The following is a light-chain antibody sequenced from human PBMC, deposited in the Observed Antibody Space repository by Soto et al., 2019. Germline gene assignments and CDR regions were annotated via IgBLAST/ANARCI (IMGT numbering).Light chain of an antibody. CDR2: GAA. CDR1: QSVSNSY. V-gene: IGKV3-20*01. CDR3: QQYGSSPPIT. J-gene: IGKJ5*01. Sequence: EIVLTQSPGTLSLSPGERATLSCRASQSVSNSYLAWYQQKPGQAPRLLIYGAATRATGIPDRFSGSGSETDFILTISRLEPEDFAVYYCQQYGSSPPITFGQGTRLEIK.